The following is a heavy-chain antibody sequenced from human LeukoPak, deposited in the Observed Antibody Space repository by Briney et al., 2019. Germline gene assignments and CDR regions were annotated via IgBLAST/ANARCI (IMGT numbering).Heavy chain of an antibody. CDR1: GFTLSSYA. Sequence: GGSLRLSCAASGFTLSSYAMTWVRQAPGRGLEWVSSVDGGGGGSYYADSVKGRFTISRDNSKDTLYLQMNGLRAEDTTVYFCAKQSAGSAAWYSLHYDFWGQGTLVTVSS. J-gene: IGHJ4*02. CDR3: AKQSAGSAAWYSLHYDF. V-gene: IGHV3-23*01. CDR2: VDGGGGGS. D-gene: IGHD6-13*01.